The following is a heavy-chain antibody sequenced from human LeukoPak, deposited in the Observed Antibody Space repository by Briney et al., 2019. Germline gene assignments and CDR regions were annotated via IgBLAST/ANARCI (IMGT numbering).Heavy chain of an antibody. CDR3: ARETLGDYVDY. CDR1: GFTFSSYW. V-gene: IGHV3-7*01. J-gene: IGHJ4*02. Sequence: PGGSLRLSCAASGFTFSSYWMSWVRQAPGKGLEGVANIKQDGSEKYYVDSVKGRFTISRDNAKNSLYLQMNSLRAEDTAVYYCARETLGDYVDYWGQGTLVTVSS. CDR2: IKQDGSEK. D-gene: IGHD3-16*01.